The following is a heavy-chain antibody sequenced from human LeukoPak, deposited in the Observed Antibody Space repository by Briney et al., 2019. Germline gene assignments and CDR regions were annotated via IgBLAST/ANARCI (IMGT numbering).Heavy chain of an antibody. D-gene: IGHD3-22*01. Sequence: GGSLRLSCAASGFTFSSYWMHCVRHAPGKGLVWVSRIKSDGSTRYADSVKGRFTISRDNAKNTVSLQMTSLRAEDTGVYYCARAPSEIGGYYPEYFRHWGQGTLVIVSS. CDR3: ARAPSEIGGYYPEYFRH. CDR1: GFTFSSYW. J-gene: IGHJ1*01. V-gene: IGHV3-74*01. CDR2: IKSDGST.